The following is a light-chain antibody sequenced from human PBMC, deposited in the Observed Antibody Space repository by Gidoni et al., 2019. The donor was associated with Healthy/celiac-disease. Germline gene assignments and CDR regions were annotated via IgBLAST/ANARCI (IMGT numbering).Light chain of an antibody. J-gene: IGLJ3*02. CDR1: SSNIGSNP. V-gene: IGLV1-44*01. CDR3: AAWDDSLNGLWV. CDR2: SNT. Sequence: QSVLTPPPSASGTPGQRVTIPYSGSSSNIGSNPVNWYQQLPGTAPILLIYSNTQRPAGVPDRFSGSKSGTSASLAISGLQSEDEADYYCAAWDDSLNGLWVFGGGTKLTVL.